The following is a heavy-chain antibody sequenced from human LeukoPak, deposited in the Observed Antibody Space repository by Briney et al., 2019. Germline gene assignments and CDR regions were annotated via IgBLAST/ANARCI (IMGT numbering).Heavy chain of an antibody. CDR3: ARALGNYYDSTVYQAY. CDR1: GYTFTDYY. Sequence: ASMKVSCNTSGYTFTDYYIHWVRQAPGQGLEWMGWINPKSGVTNYAQKFQGRVTPTSDTSISTAYMDLSSLASDDTAVYYCARALGNYYDSTVYQAYWGQGQLVTVSS. J-gene: IGHJ4*02. V-gene: IGHV1-2*02. CDR2: INPKSGVT. D-gene: IGHD3-22*01.